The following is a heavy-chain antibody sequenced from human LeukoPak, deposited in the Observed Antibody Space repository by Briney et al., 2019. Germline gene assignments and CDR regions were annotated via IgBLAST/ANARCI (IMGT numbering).Heavy chain of an antibody. CDR3: ARVPYSRRPYFDY. CDR1: GYTFTGYY. V-gene: IGHV1-2*02. D-gene: IGHD6-13*01. CDR2: INPNSGGT. J-gene: IGHJ4*02. Sequence: GASVKVSCKASGYTFTGYYMHWVRQAPGQGLEWMGWINPNSGGTNYAQKFQGRVTMTRDTSTSTAYMELSRLRSDDTAVYYCARVPYSRRPYFDYWGQGTLVTVSS.